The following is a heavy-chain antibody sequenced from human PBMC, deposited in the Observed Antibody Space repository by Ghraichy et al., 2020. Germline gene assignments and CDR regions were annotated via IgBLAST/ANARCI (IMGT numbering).Heavy chain of an antibody. D-gene: IGHD1-26*01. Sequence: GSLRLSCAASGFTFSSYWMSWVRQAPGKGLEWVANINQDGSDKYYVDSVKGRFTISRDNAKNSLNLQVNSLRAEDTAVYYCLGGGRGSSYYWRDWGQGTLVIVSS. CDR3: LGGGRGSSYYWRD. CDR1: GFTFSSYW. CDR2: INQDGSDK. V-gene: IGHV3-7*01. J-gene: IGHJ4*02.